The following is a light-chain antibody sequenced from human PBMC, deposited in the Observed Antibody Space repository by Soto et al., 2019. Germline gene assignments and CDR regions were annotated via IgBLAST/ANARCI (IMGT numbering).Light chain of an antibody. CDR3: CSYAGSSTSVV. CDR1: SRDVGSYNL. J-gene: IGLJ2*01. CDR2: EGS. V-gene: IGLV2-23*01. Sequence: QSALTQPASVSGSPGQSITISCTGTSRDVGSYNLVSWYQQHPGKAPKLMIYEGSKRPSGVSNRFSGSKSGNTASLTISGPQAEDEGDYYCCSYAGSSTSVVFGGGTKLTVL.